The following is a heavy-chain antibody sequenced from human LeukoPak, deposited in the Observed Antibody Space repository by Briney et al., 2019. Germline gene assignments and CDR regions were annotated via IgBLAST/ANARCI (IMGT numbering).Heavy chain of an antibody. CDR1: GFTFSAYS. Sequence: GGSLRLSCAASGFTFSAYSMNWVRQAPGKGLEWVSSISNSSNYIYYADSVKGRFIISRDNAKKSLYLQMNSLRAEDTAVYYCAGTYYYGSWNYYNVFHFDYWGQGTLVTVSS. D-gene: IGHD3-10*01. J-gene: IGHJ4*02. CDR3: AGTYYYGSWNYYNVFHFDY. CDR2: ISNSSNYI. V-gene: IGHV3-21*01.